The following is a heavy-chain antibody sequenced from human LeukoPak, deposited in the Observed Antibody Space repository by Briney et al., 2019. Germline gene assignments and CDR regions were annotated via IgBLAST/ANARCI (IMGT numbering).Heavy chain of an antibody. Sequence: GGSLRLSCAASGFIFSAFWMHWVRHAPGKGLVWVSRINSDGSSTTYADSVKGRFTVSRDNAKNTLYLQMDSLRAEDSAVYYCARGLVHDTSGYYSDYWGQGILVTVSS. V-gene: IGHV3-74*01. CDR2: INSDGSST. CDR1: GFIFSAFW. CDR3: ARGLVHDTSGYYSDY. J-gene: IGHJ4*02. D-gene: IGHD3-22*01.